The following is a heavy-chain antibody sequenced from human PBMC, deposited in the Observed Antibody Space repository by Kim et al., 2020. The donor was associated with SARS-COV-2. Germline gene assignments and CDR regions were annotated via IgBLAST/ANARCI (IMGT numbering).Heavy chain of an antibody. CDR2: INPSGGST. V-gene: IGHV1-46*01. CDR1: GYTFTSYY. D-gene: IGHD2-2*01. Sequence: ASVKVSCKASGYTFTSYYMHWVRQAPGQGLEWMGIINPSGGSTSYAQKFQGRVTMTRDTSTSTVYMELSSLRSEDTAVYYCARAHVGDCSSTSCYPFVSVLGYWGQGTLVTVSS. J-gene: IGHJ4*02. CDR3: ARAHVGDCSSTSCYPFVSVLGY.